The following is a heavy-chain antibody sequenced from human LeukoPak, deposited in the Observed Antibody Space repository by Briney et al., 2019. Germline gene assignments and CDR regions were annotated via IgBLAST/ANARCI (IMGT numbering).Heavy chain of an antibody. J-gene: IGHJ4*02. V-gene: IGHV3-48*01. CDR3: ARERYYYDSSGYYYPTKGDY. CDR1: GFTFSSYS. Sequence: PGGSLRLSCAASGFTFSSYSMNWVRQAPGKGLEWVSYISSSSSTIYYADSVKGRFTISRDNAKNSLYLQMNSLRAEDTAVYYCARERYYYDSSGYYYPTKGDYWGQGTLVTVSS. D-gene: IGHD3-22*01. CDR2: ISSSSSTI.